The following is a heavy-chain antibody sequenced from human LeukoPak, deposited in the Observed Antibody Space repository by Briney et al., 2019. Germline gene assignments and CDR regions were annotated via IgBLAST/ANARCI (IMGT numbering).Heavy chain of an antibody. J-gene: IGHJ4*02. CDR3: ARRGIYSYGSYPLDY. CDR1: GFTFSSYG. D-gene: IGHD5-18*01. V-gene: IGHV3-33*01. Sequence: GGSLRLSCAASGFTFSSYGMHWVRQAPGKGLEWVAVIWNDGSNKYYADSVKGRVTISRDNSKNTLYLQMNSLRAEDTAVYYCARRGIYSYGSYPLDYWGQGTLVTVSS. CDR2: IWNDGSNK.